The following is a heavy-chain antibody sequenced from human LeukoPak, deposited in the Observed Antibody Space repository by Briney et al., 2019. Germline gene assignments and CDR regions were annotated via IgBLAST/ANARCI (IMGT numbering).Heavy chain of an antibody. Sequence: SVKVSCKASGGTFSSYAISWVRQAPGQGLEWMGGIIPIFGTANYAQKFQGRVTITADESTSTAYMELGSLRSEDTAVYYCARGRGLRYFDWLPRGLDYYYGMDVWGQGTTVTVSS. CDR2: IIPIFGTA. CDR3: ARGRGLRYFDWLPRGLDYYYGMDV. CDR1: GGTFSSYA. D-gene: IGHD3-9*01. J-gene: IGHJ6*02. V-gene: IGHV1-69*13.